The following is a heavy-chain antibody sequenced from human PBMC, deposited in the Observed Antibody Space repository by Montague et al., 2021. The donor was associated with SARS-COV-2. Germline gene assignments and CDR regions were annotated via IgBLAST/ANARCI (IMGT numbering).Heavy chain of an antibody. D-gene: IGHD3-22*01. J-gene: IGHJ4*02. V-gene: IGHV4-31*03. CDR3: ARGVVRKGYYDSSGYYILKQGPGGLDH. CDR2: IYYSGST. CDR1: GGSISTVGY. Sequence: TLSLTCTVSGGSISTVGYWSWIRQHPGKGLEWIGYIYYSGSTYYNPSLKSRVTISVDTSKNQFSLKLFSVTAADTAVYYCARGVVRKGYYDSSGYYILKQGPGGLDHWGQGSLVTVSS.